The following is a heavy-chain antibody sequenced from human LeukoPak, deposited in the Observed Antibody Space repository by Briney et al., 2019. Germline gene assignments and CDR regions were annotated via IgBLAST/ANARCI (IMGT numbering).Heavy chain of an antibody. J-gene: IGHJ4*02. CDR1: GFTFSGFA. Sequence: PGGSLRLSCAASGFTFSGFAVHWVRQAPGKGLEWVAVISYDGSNKYSTDSVKGRFTISRDNSKNTLYLQMNSLRAEDTAVYYCARGRGSSNWYADYWGQGTLVTVSS. CDR2: ISYDGSNK. V-gene: IGHV3-30-3*01. CDR3: ARGRGSSNWYADY. D-gene: IGHD6-13*01.